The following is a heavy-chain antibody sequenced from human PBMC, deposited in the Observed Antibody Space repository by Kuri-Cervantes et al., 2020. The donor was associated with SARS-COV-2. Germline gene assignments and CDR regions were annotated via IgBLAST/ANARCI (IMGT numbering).Heavy chain of an antibody. J-gene: IGHJ4*02. Sequence: ESLKISCAVYGGSFSGYYWRWIRQPPGKGLEWLGVINHSGSTNYNPSLKSRVTISVDTSKYQFSLKQSSVTAADTAVYYCARGRSARSLYGSGGEFDYWGQGTLVTVSS. CDR3: ARGRSARSLYGSGGEFDY. CDR1: GGSFSGYY. D-gene: IGHD3-10*01. CDR2: INHSGST. V-gene: IGHV4-34*01.